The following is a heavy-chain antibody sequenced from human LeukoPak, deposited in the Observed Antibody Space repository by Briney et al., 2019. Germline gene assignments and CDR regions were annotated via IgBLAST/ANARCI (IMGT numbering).Heavy chain of an antibody. CDR1: GFTFSNYA. CDR2: ISSGGTYE. D-gene: IGHD3-10*01. CDR3: ARDSTYYYDSGSSGPHYFDN. V-gene: IGHV3-30*01. Sequence: PGGSLRLSCEASGFTFSNYAMHWVRQAPGKGLEWVSLISSGGTYEYYADSVKGRFTISRDNSKNTLYLQLNSLRAEDTAVYYCARDSTYYYDSGSSGPHYFDNWGQGTLVTVFS. J-gene: IGHJ4*02.